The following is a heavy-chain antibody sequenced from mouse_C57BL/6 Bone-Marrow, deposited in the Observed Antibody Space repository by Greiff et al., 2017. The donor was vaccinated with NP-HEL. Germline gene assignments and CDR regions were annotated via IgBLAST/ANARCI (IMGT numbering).Heavy chain of an antibody. CDR3: ASPYDYDVAWFAY. V-gene: IGHV5-6*01. CDR2: ISRGGSYT. D-gene: IGHD2-4*01. J-gene: IGHJ3*01. Sequence: VQLQQSGFSFVQPGGSLKLSCAASGFTFSSYGMSWVRQTPDKRLEWVATISRGGSYTYYPDSVKGRFTISRDNAKNTLYLQMSSLKSEDTAMYYCASPYDYDVAWFAYWGQGTLVTVSA. CDR1: GFTFSSYG.